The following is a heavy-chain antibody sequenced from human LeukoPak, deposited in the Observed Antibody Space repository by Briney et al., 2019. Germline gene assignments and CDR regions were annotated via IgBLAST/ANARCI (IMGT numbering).Heavy chain of an antibody. D-gene: IGHD3-3*01. CDR3: AKGGRATQKHYDFWSERLYYSCMDV. Sequence: GSLRLSCAASGFTFSSYEMNWVRQAPGKGLEWVGYIYDSGSTKYNPSLKSRVTISVDTSKNQFSLRLNSVTAADTAMYYCAKGGRATQKHYDFWSERLYYSCMDVWGKGTTVTVSS. J-gene: IGHJ6*03. CDR2: IYDSGST. V-gene: IGHV4-59*01. CDR1: GFTFSSYE.